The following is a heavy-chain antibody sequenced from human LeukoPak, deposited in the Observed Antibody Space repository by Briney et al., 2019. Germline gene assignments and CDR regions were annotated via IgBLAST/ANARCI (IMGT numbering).Heavy chain of an antibody. D-gene: IGHD3-16*02. CDR3: ARGGDYDYVWGSYHEYYFDY. J-gene: IGHJ4*02. Sequence: ASVKVSCKASGYTFTSYGISWVRQAPGQGLEWMGWISAYNGNTNYAQKLQGRVTMTTDTSTSTAYMELRSLRSDDTAVYYCARGGDYDYVWGSYHEYYFDYWGQGTLVTVSS. CDR1: GYTFTSYG. V-gene: IGHV1-18*01. CDR2: ISAYNGNT.